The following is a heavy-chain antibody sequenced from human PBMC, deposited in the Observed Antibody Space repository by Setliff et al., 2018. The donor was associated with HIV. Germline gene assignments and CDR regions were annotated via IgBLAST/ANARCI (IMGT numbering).Heavy chain of an antibody. CDR1: GFTFSNAW. V-gene: IGHV3-15*01. D-gene: IGHD2-21*02. J-gene: IGHJ5*01. Sequence: GGSLRLSCAASGFTFSNAWMSWVRQAPGKGLEWVGRIKSKTDGGTADYAAPVKGRFTISRDDSQNMVYLQMNNLKTEDTAMYYCTPIHNYTDHCPDSWGQGTLVTVSS. CDR2: IKSKTDGGTA. CDR3: TPIHNYTDHCPDS.